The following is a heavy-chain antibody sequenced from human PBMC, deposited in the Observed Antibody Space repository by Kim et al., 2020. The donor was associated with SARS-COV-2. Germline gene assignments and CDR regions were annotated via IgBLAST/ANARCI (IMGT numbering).Heavy chain of an antibody. CDR2: INPNSGGT. Sequence: ASVKVSCKASGYTFSGYYIHWVRQAPGQGLEWVGRINPNSGGTNYAQKFQGRITMTRDTSISTAYMALSRLTSDDTAVYYCAREPHDFGDYVVFAWGQGT. J-gene: IGHJ5*02. D-gene: IGHD4-17*01. V-gene: IGHV1-2*06. CDR3: AREPHDFGDYVVFA. CDR1: GYTFSGYY.